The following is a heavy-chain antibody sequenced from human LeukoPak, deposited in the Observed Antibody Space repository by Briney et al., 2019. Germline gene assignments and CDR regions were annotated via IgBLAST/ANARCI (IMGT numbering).Heavy chain of an antibody. J-gene: IGHJ4*02. CDR3: ARGFSRYDSSGYSDY. Sequence: SETLSLTCTVSGGSISSYYWSWIRQPPGKGLEWIGYIYYSGSTNYNPSLKSRVTISVDTSKNQFSLKLSSVTAADTAVYYCARGFSRYDSSGYSDYWGQGTLVTVSS. V-gene: IGHV4-59*01. CDR2: IYYSGST. D-gene: IGHD3-22*01. CDR1: GGSISSYY.